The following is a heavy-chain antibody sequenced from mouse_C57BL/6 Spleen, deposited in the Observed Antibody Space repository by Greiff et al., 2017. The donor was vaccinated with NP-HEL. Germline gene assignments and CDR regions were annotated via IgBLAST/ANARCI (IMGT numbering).Heavy chain of an antibody. J-gene: IGHJ4*01. CDR2: IYPGSGNT. CDR3: ARVGYGSSPYAMDY. V-gene: IGHV1-76*01. CDR1: GYTFTDYY. Sequence: VQLQQSGAELVRPGASVKLSCKASGYTFTDYYINWVKQRPGQGLEWIARIYPGSGNTYYNEKFKGKATLTAEKSSSTAYMQLSSLTSKDSAVYFCARVGYGSSPYAMDYWGQGTSVTVSS. D-gene: IGHD1-1*01.